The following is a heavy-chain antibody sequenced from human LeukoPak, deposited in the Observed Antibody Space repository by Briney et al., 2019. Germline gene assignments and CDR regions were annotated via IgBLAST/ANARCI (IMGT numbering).Heavy chain of an antibody. J-gene: IGHJ4*02. Sequence: PGGSLRLSCAASGFTFSSYAMTWVRQAPGKGLEWVSDINGSGGRTNYADSVKGRFTISRDNAKNSLYLQMNSLRAEDTAVYYCERVSWLCFDYWGQGTLVTVSS. CDR1: GFTFSSYA. D-gene: IGHD3-9*01. V-gene: IGHV3-23*01. CDR3: ERVSWLCFDY. CDR2: INGSGGRT.